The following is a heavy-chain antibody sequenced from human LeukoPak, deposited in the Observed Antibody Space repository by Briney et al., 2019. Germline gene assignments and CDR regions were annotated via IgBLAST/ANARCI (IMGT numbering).Heavy chain of an antibody. CDR1: GGSISSSNW. V-gene: IGHV4-4*02. CDR3: ARSRGGYGDYGSWFDP. CDR2: IYHSGST. D-gene: IGHD4-17*01. Sequence: SETLSLTCAVSGGSISSSNWWSWVRRPPGKGLEWIGEIYHSGSTNYNPSLKSRIIISVDKSKNQFSLKLSSVTTADTAFYYCARSRGGYGDYGSWFDPWGQGTLVNVSP. J-gene: IGHJ5*02.